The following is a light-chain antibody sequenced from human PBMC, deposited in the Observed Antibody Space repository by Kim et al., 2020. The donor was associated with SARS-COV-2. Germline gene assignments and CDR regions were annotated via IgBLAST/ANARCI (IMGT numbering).Light chain of an antibody. J-gene: IGLJ1*01. CDR2: HDT. Sequence: SYELTQPPSVSVAPGETARITCEADNIGRKSVQWYQQKPGQAPVVVIFHDTDRPSGIPERFSGSNSGNTAILTITRVEVGDEADYYCQVWGGGNEPYVFGTGTKVTVL. CDR3: QVWGGGNEPYV. V-gene: IGLV3-21*04. CDR1: NIGRKS.